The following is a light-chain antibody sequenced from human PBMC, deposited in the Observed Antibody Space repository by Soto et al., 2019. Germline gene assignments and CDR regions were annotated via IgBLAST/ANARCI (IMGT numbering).Light chain of an antibody. J-gene: IGKJ4*01. CDR2: DAS. CDR1: QSIRDW. V-gene: IGKV1-5*01. CDR3: REYNSSSRLS. Sequence: DIQMTQSPSTLSASIGDRVTITCRASQSIRDWLAWYQQKPWKAPNLLIYDASSLATGVPSRFSGSGFGTEFSLAINGLQHDDFATYYGREYNSSSRLSFGGGTKVEI.